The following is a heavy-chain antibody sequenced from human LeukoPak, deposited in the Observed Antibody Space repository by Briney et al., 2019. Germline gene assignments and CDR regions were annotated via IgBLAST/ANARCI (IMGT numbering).Heavy chain of an antibody. CDR1: GCSLSNYY. Sequence: PSETLSLTCTFSGCSLSNYYRAWIRQPPRKGLGWLWRIYSSGSTNYNPSLKSRVTMSVDKSQNQFSLKLSSVTAADTAVYYCARARDYYDSSSYPNWFDPWGQGTLVTVSS. CDR2: IYSSGST. CDR3: ARARDYYDSSSYPNWFDP. D-gene: IGHD3-22*01. V-gene: IGHV4-4*07. J-gene: IGHJ5*02.